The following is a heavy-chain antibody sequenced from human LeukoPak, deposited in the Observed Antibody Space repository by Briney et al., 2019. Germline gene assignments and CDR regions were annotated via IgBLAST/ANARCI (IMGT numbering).Heavy chain of an antibody. CDR3: AREGMNSNFDY. V-gene: IGHV3-21*01. CDR1: GFTFSSYS. Sequence: GGSLRLSCAASGFTFSSYSMNWVRQAPGQGLEWVSSISSSSSYIYYADSVKGRFTISRDNAKNSLYLQMNSLRAEDTAVYYCAREGMNSNFDYWGQGTLVTVSS. CDR2: ISSSSSYI. J-gene: IGHJ4*02. D-gene: IGHD4-4*01.